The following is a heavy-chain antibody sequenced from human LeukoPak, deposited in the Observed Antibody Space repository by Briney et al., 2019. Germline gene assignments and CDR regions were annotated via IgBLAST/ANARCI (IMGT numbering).Heavy chain of an antibody. V-gene: IGHV7-4-1*02. CDR1: GYTFTSYA. J-gene: IGHJ4*02. CDR3: ARARTKSVAQYYFDY. D-gene: IGHD1/OR15-1a*01. CDR2: INTNTGNP. Sequence: GASVKVSCKASGYTFTSYAMHWVRQAPGQRLEWMGWINTNTGNPTYAQGFTGRFVSSLDTSVSTAYLQISSLKAEDTAVYYCARARTKSVAQYYFDYWGQGTLVTVSS.